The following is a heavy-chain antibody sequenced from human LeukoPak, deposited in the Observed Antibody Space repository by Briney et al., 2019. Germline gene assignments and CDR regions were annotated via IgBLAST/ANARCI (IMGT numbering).Heavy chain of an antibody. CDR2: ISGSGDST. CDR3: ATYSSLNRREFQF. V-gene: IGHV3-23*01. J-gene: IGHJ1*01. CDR1: GFTFSTYA. Sequence: GGSLRLSCAASGFTFSTYAMSWVRQAPGKGLEWVSGISGSGDSTYADSVKGRFTISRDNSWNTLFLQMNSLRAEDTAVYYCATYSSLNRREFQFWGQGTLLTVSS. D-gene: IGHD3-22*01.